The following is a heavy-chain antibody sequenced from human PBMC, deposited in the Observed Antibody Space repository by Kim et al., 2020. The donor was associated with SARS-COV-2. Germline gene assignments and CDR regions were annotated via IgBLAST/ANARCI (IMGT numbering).Heavy chain of an antibody. V-gene: IGHV1-2*02. J-gene: IGHJ4*02. Sequence: ASVKVSCKTSGYTFNAYYIHWVRQAPGHGLEWMGWINPNSGGTNYAQNFQGRVTMTRDTSIRTAYMEVSGLTSDDTAIYYCARDLRFYCFGSTCWGQGTL. CDR3: ARDLRFYCFGSTC. CDR1: GYTFNAYY. D-gene: IGHD3-10*01. CDR2: INPNSGGT.